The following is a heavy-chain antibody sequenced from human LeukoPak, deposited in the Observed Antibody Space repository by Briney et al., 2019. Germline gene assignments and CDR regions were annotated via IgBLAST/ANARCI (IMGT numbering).Heavy chain of an antibody. J-gene: IGHJ3*02. V-gene: IGHV4-39*07. CDR3: ARGDSSGAENAFDI. Sequence: SETLSLTCTVSGGSISSSSYYWGWIRQPPGKGLEWIGSIYYSGSTYYNPSLRSRLTMSVDTSKNQFSLNLNSVTAADTAVYYCARGDSSGAENAFDIWGQGTMVTVSS. CDR1: GGSISSSSYY. D-gene: IGHD3-22*01. CDR2: IYYSGST.